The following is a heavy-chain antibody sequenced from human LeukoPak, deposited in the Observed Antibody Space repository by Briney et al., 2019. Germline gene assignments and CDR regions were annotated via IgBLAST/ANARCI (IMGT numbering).Heavy chain of an antibody. CDR1: GFSLSTSGVG. CDR2: IYWNDDK. V-gene: IGHV2-5*01. Sequence: GSGPTLVNPTQTLTLTCTFSGFSLSTSGVGVGWIRQPPGKALEWLALIYWNDDKRYSPSLKSRLTITKDTSKNQVVLTMTNMDPVDTATYYCAHSFFNYYDSSGYPELNDAFDIWGQGTMVTVSS. CDR3: AHSFFNYYDSSGYPELNDAFDI. J-gene: IGHJ3*02. D-gene: IGHD3-22*01.